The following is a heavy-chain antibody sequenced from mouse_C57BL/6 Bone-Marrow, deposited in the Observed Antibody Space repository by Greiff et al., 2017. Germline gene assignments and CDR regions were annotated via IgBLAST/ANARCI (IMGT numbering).Heavy chain of an antibody. J-gene: IGHJ1*03. CDR1: GYTFTSYW. CDR3: ARWGYYGFYWYFDV. CDR2: IDPSDSYT. D-gene: IGHD1-2*01. Sequence: VQLQQSGAELVMPGASVKLSCKASGYTFTSYWMHWVKQRPGQGLEWIGEIDPSDSYTNYNQKFKGKSTLTVDKSSSTAYMQLSSLTSEDSAVYYCARWGYYGFYWYFDVWAQGPRSPSPQ. V-gene: IGHV1-69*01.